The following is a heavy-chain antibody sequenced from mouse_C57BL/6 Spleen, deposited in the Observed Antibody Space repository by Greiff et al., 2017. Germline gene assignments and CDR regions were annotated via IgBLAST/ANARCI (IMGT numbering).Heavy chain of an antibody. CDR1: GYTFTSYW. Sequence: QVQLQQPGAELVKPGASVKVSCKASGYTFTSYWMHWVKQRPGQGLEWIGRIHPSDSDTNYNQKFKGKATLTVDKSSSTAYMQLSSLTSEESAVYYCAIDRAGPYEGNFDYWGQGTTLTVSS. V-gene: IGHV1-74*01. CDR2: IHPSDSDT. CDR3: AIDRAGPYEGNFDY. D-gene: IGHD2-3*01. J-gene: IGHJ2*01.